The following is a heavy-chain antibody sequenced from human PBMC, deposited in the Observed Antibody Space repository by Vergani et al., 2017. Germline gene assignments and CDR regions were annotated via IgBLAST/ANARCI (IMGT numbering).Heavy chain of an antibody. CDR3: ARYLLDSTVGLPDS. J-gene: IGHJ4*02. D-gene: IGHD3-9*01. Sequence: QVQLVESAGGVVQPGGSLRLSCAASGFTFSNFGMHWIRQAPGKGLEWLAYIGKDGINTQYRDAVKGRFTVSRDNSKDILYLQMNSLRSEDTALDYCARYLLDSTVGLPDSWGTGTLVMVSS. CDR2: IGKDGINT. V-gene: IGHV3-30*02. CDR1: GFTFSNFG.